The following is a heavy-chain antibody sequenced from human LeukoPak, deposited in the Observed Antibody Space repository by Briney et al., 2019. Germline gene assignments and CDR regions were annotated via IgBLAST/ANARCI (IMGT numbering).Heavy chain of an antibody. Sequence: GGSLRLSCAASGFTFSSYSMNWVRQAPGKGLEWVSSISSSSSYIYYADSVKGRFTISRDSAKNSLYLQMNSLRAEDTAVYYCARVAPYSSSWYYFDYWGQGTLVTVSS. CDR1: GFTFSSYS. J-gene: IGHJ4*02. V-gene: IGHV3-21*01. CDR2: ISSSSSYI. CDR3: ARVAPYSSSWYYFDY. D-gene: IGHD6-13*01.